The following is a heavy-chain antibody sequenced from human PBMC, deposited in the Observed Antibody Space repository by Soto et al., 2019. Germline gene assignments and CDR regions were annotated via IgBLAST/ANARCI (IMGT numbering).Heavy chain of an antibody. CDR3: ARGRLSVAARPRGYYFDF. V-gene: IGHV4-34*02. CDR2: IYHSGRT. CDR1: GGSFSSHY. D-gene: IGHD6-6*01. J-gene: IGHJ4*02. Sequence: QVQLQQWGAGLLNVSGTLSLTCAVYGGSFSSHYWSWIRQPPGKGLEWLGEIYHSGRTNYNPSLKSRVTLSVDTPKNQFSLKLSSVTAADTAVYYCARGRLSVAARPRGYYFDFWGQGALVTVSS.